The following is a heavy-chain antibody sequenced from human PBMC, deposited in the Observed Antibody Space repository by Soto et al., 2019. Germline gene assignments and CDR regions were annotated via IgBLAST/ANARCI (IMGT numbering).Heavy chain of an antibody. CDR3: ARDYGDYFDYYYYGMDV. D-gene: IGHD4-17*01. Sequence: ASVKVSCKASGYTFTSYGISWVRQAPGQGLEWMGWISAYNGNTNYAQKLQGRVTMTTDTSTSTAYMELRSLRSDDTAVYYCARDYGDYFDYYYYGMDVWGQGTTLTVSS. J-gene: IGHJ6*02. V-gene: IGHV1-18*01. CDR2: ISAYNGNT. CDR1: GYTFTSYG.